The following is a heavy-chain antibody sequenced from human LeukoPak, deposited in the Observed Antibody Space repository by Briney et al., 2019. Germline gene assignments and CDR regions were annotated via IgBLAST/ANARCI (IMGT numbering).Heavy chain of an antibody. CDR1: GFTFSNYW. CDR3: ASGRQLGY. Sequence: GGSLRLSCAASGFTFSNYWMSWVRQAPGKGLEWVADIKEDGSEKYYVDSVKGRFTISRDNARNSPYLQMNSLRAEDTAVYYCASGRQLGYWGQGTLVTVSS. J-gene: IGHJ4*02. CDR2: IKEDGSEK. D-gene: IGHD6-13*01. V-gene: IGHV3-7*01.